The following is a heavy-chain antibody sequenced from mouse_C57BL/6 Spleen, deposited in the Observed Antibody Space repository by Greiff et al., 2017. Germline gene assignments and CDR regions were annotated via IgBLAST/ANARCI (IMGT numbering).Heavy chain of an antibody. CDR3: ARSPDYDAPSYCFDY. D-gene: IGHD2-4*01. Sequence: VQLQQSGPELVKPGASVKIPCKASGYTFTDYNMDWVKQSHGKSLEWIGDINPNNGGTIYNQKFKGKATLTVDKSSSTAYMELRSLTSEDTAVYYCARSPDYDAPSYCFDYWGQGTTLTVSS. CDR2: INPNNGGT. CDR1: GYTFTDYN. V-gene: IGHV1-18*01. J-gene: IGHJ2*01.